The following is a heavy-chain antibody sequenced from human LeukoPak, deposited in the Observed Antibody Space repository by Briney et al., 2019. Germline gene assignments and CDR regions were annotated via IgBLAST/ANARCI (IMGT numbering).Heavy chain of an antibody. Sequence: SVKVSCKASGFTFTSSAVQWVRQARGQRLEWIGWIVVGSGNTNYAQKFQERVTITRDMSTSTAYMELSSLRSEDTAVYYCAADPDTYYYDSSGYYYLLYDYYYGMDVWGQGTTVTVSS. CDR3: AADPDTYYYDSSGYYYLLYDYYYGMDV. D-gene: IGHD3-22*01. CDR2: IVVGSGNT. CDR1: GFTFTSSA. V-gene: IGHV1-58*01. J-gene: IGHJ6*02.